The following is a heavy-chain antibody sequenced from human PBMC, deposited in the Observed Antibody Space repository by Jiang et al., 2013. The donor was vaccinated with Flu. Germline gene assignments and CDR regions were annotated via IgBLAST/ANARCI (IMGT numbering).Heavy chain of an antibody. V-gene: IGHV4-59*01. D-gene: IGHD6-13*01. CDR3: ARARAPEIAAYYFDF. CDR2: IHYSGST. J-gene: IGHJ4*02. CDR1: GDSISSFY. Sequence: GSGLVKPSETLSLTCGVSGDSISSFYWNWIRQPPGKGLEWIGYIHYSGSTNYNPTLKSRVTISLDRSKNQFSLKLNSVTAADTAVYHCARARAPEIAAYYFDFVGPGTPVTVSS.